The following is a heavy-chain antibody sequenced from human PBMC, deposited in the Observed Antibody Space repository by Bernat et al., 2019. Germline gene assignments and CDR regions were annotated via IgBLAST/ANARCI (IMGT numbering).Heavy chain of an antibody. CDR3: AKSRGKQWLKDAFDI. Sequence: QVQLVESGGGVVQPGRSLRLSCAASGFTFSSYGMHWVRQAPGKGLEWVAVIAYDGSNKYYADSVKGRFTISRDNSKNTLYLQMNSLRAEDTAVYYCAKSRGKQWLKDAFDIWGQGTTVTASS. V-gene: IGHV3-30*18. CDR1: GFTFSSYG. D-gene: IGHD6-19*01. J-gene: IGHJ3*02. CDR2: IAYDGSNK.